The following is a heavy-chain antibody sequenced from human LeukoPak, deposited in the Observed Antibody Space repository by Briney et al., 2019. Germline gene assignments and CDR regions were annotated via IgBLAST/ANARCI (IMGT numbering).Heavy chain of an antibody. D-gene: IGHD3-10*01. V-gene: IGHV4-34*01. CDR3: ARGSDYYGSGSYFFDY. CDR2: INHSGST. J-gene: IGHJ4*02. Sequence: PSETLSLTCAVYGGSFSVYYWSWIRQPPGKGLEWIGEINHSGSTNYNPSLKSRVTISVDTSKNQFSLKLSSVTAADTAVYYCARGSDYYGSGSYFFDYWGQGTLVTVSS. CDR1: GGSFSVYY.